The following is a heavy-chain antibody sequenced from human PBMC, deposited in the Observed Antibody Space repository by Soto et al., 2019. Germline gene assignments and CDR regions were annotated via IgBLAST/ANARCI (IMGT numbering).Heavy chain of an antibody. D-gene: IGHD3-22*01. CDR3: ARGDVYYYDSSGYFHYFDC. J-gene: IGHJ4*02. Sequence: QVQLVQSGAEVKKPGSSVKVSCTASGGTFSSYAISWVRQAPGQGLEWMGGVIPIFGTANYAQKFQGRVTNTADESTSTAYIELSSLRSEDMAVYYCARGDVYYYDSSGYFHYFDCWGQGTLVTVSS. V-gene: IGHV1-69*01. CDR2: VIPIFGTA. CDR1: GGTFSSYA.